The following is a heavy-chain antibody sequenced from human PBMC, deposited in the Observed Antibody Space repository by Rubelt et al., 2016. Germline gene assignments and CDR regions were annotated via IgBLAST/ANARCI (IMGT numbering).Heavy chain of an antibody. Sequence: QVQRVQSGAEVKKPGASVKVSCKASGYTFTSYGISWVRQAPGQGLEWMGWISAYNGNTNYAQKVRGRDTMTTEPCTSTAYMGLRGLKSEDTDVDYCAEDRIRMAARQGWYFDLWGRGTLVTVSS. J-gene: IGHJ2*01. D-gene: IGHD6-6*01. V-gene: IGHV1-18*01. CDR1: GYTFTSYG. CDR2: ISAYNGNT. CDR3: AEDRIRMAARQGWYFDL.